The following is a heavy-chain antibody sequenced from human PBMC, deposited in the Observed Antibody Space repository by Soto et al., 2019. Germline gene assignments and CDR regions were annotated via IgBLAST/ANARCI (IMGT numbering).Heavy chain of an antibody. J-gene: IGHJ3*02. D-gene: IGHD2-21*02. Sequence: KSGPTLVNPTQTLTLTCTFSGFSLSTSGMCVSWIRQPPGKALEWLALIDWDDDKYYNTSLKTRLTISKATSKNQVVLTMTNMDPVDTATYYCARVWRTTVVTPGLDAFDIWGQGTMVTVSS. CDR2: IDWDDDK. CDR3: ARVWRTTVVTPGLDAFDI. V-gene: IGHV2-70*01. CDR1: GFSLSTSGMC.